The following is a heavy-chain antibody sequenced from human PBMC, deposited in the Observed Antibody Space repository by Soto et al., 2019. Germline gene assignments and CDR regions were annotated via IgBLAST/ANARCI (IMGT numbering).Heavy chain of an antibody. CDR2: ISSSSSYI. CDR3: ARDMCSGGSCYSVSWFDP. CDR1: GFTFSSYS. V-gene: IGHV3-21*01. D-gene: IGHD2-15*01. J-gene: IGHJ5*02. Sequence: EVQLVESGGGLVKPGGSLRLSCAASGFTFSSYSMNWVRQAPGKGLEWVSSISSSSSYIYYADSVKGRFTISRDNAKNSLYLQMSSLRAEDTAVYYCARDMCSGGSCYSVSWFDPWGQGTLVTVSS.